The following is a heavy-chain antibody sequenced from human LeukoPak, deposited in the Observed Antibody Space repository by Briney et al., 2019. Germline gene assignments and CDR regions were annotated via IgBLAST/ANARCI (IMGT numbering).Heavy chain of an antibody. J-gene: IGHJ4*02. CDR3: ARAAPAAPRYFDY. D-gene: IGHD2-2*01. CDR1: GGTFSSYA. Sequence: SVNVSCKASGGTFSSYAISWVRQAPGQGLEWMGGIIPIFGTANYAQKFQGRVTITADESTSTAYMELSSLRSEDTAVYYCARAAPAAPRYFDYWGQGTLVTVSS. CDR2: IIPIFGTA. V-gene: IGHV1-69*13.